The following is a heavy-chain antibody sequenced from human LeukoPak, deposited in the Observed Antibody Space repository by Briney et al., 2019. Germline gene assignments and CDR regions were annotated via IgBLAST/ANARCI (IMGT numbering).Heavy chain of an antibody. Sequence: ASVKVSCKASGYTFTSYDISWVRQAAGQGLEWMGWMNPNSGNTGYAQKLKGRVTMTGNTSINTAYMELSSLRSEDTAVYYRARGLRDSSGREYFQHWGQGTLVTVSS. CDR3: ARGLRDSSGREYFQH. CDR1: GYTFTSYD. D-gene: IGHD3-22*01. J-gene: IGHJ1*01. V-gene: IGHV1-8*01. CDR2: MNPNSGNT.